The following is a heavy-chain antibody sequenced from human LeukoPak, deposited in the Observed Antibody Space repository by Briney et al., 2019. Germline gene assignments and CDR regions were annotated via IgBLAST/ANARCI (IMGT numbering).Heavy chain of an antibody. J-gene: IGHJ4*02. CDR3: ARGPGIAAAGTH. CDR2: IYYSGST. Sequence: SQTLSLTCTVSGGSISSGDYYWSWIRQPPGKGLEWIGSIYYSGSTYYNPSLKSRVTISVDTSKNQFSLKLSSVTAADTAVYYCARGPGIAAAGTHWGQGTLVTVSS. V-gene: IGHV4-39*07. D-gene: IGHD6-13*01. CDR1: GGSISSGDYY.